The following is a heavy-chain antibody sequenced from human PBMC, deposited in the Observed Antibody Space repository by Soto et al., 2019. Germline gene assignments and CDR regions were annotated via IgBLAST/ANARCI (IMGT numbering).Heavy chain of an antibody. D-gene: IGHD6-13*01. CDR2: ISGSGGST. V-gene: IGHV3-23*01. J-gene: IGHJ4*02. CDR3: AKENGYSSSWFEFDY. Sequence: EVQLLESGGGLVQPGGSLRLSCAASGFTFSSYAMSWVRHAPGKGLEWVSAISGSGGSTYYADSVKGRFTISRDNSKNTRYLQRNSLRAEDTAVYYCAKENGYSSSWFEFDYWGPGTLVTVSS. CDR1: GFTFSSYA.